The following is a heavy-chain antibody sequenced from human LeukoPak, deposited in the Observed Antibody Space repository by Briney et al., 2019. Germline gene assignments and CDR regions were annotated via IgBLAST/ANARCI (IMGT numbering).Heavy chain of an antibody. Sequence: GGSLRLSCAASGFTFSSYSMSWVRQAPGKGLEWVSYISSSSSTIYYADSVKGRFTISRDNAKNSLYLQMNSLRDEDTAVYYCAKDPRYYYDHGLFDYWGQGTLVTVSS. J-gene: IGHJ4*02. CDR2: ISSSSSTI. CDR3: AKDPRYYYDHGLFDY. V-gene: IGHV3-48*02. D-gene: IGHD3-22*01. CDR1: GFTFSSYS.